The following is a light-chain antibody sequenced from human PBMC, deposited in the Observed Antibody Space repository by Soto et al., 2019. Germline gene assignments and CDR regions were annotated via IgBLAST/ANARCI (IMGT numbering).Light chain of an antibody. CDR2: DAS. CDR3: QQYSSSPRT. J-gene: IGKJ5*01. Sequence: VLTQSPGRLTLSPGERATLSCRASQSVSSRSLAWYQEKVGQAPRLLIYDASNRATGVPVRFSGSGSVTDFSLTISRLEPEDFAVYHCQQYSSSPRTFGQGTRLEI. CDR1: QSVSSRS. V-gene: IGKV3-20*01.